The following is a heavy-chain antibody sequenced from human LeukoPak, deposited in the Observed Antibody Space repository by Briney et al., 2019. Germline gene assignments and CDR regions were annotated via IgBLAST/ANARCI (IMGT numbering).Heavy chain of an antibody. CDR2: INPSGGST. Sequence: ASVKVSCKASGYTFTSYYMHWVRQAPGQGLEWMGIINPSGGSTSYAQKFRGRVTMTRDTSTSTVYMELSSLRSEDTAVYYRARAMVGTRSIIWFDPWGQGTLVTVSS. CDR1: GYTFTSYY. CDR3: ARAMVGTRSIIWFDP. J-gene: IGHJ5*02. V-gene: IGHV1-46*01. D-gene: IGHD2-21*02.